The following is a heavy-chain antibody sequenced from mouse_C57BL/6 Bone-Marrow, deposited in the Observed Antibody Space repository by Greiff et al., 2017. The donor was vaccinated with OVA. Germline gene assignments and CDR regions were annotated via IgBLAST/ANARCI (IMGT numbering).Heavy chain of an antibody. V-gene: IGHV14-3*01. Sequence: VQLQQSVAELVRPGASVKLSCTASGFNIKNTYMHWVKQRPEQGLEWIGRIDPANDNTKYAPQFQGTATLNADTSSNTAYLQLSSLSSEDTAVYCCARGNFGSSSDAMDYWGQGTSVTVSS. CDR2: IDPANDNT. CDR3: ARGNFGSSSDAMDY. D-gene: IGHD1-1*01. CDR1: GFNIKNTY. J-gene: IGHJ4*01.